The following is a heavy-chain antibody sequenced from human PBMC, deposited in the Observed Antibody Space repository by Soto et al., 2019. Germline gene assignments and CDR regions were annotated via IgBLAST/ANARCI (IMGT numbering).Heavy chain of an antibody. CDR3: VIDGFGVGMAF. CDR1: GFTFSSYW. V-gene: IGHV3-74*01. D-gene: IGHD3-3*01. J-gene: IGHJ4*02. CDR2: IDTDGSST. Sequence: GGSLRLSCAASGFTFSSYWMHWVRQAPGKGLVWVAHIDTDGSSTSYADSVKGRFTISRDNAKNTLYLQMNSVRAEDMAVYYCVIDGFGVGMAFWGLGTLVPAPQ.